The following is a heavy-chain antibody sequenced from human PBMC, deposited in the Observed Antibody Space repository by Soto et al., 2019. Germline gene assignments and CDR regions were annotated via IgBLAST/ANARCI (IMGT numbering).Heavy chain of an antibody. CDR2: ISSDGSST. CDR3: ARGPIAD. V-gene: IGHV3-74*01. CDR1: GFTFSSYW. J-gene: IGHJ4*02. Sequence: GGSLRLSCAASGFTFSSYWMHWVRQAPGKGPVWVSRISSDGSSTSYADSVKGRFTISRDNAKNTLFLQMSSLRAEDTSVYYCARGPIADWGQGTLVTVSS. D-gene: IGHD6-13*01.